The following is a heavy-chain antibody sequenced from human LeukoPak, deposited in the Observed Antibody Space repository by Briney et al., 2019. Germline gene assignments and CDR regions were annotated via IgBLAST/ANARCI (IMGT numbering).Heavy chain of an antibody. CDR1: GVSLSDTSYY. V-gene: IGHV4-39*07. CDR2: LHYSAGV. Sequence: SETLSLTCTVSGVSLSDTSYYWAWIRQPPGKGLELIGTLHYSAGVYYNPSLQSRATISLDRSRDQFSLKLTSVTSGHTAVYSCARDWEGGNNFNALDIWGQGTMVTVSS. D-gene: IGHD5-24*01. J-gene: IGHJ3*02. CDR3: ARDWEGGNNFNALDI.